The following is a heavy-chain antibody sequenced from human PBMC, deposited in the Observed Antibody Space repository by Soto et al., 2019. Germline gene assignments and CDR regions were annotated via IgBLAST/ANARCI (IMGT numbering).Heavy chain of an antibody. CDR2: IYYSGST. V-gene: IGHV4-31*03. CDR3: SGYSSGWHPKAFDY. D-gene: IGHD6-19*01. Sequence: QVQLQESGPGLVKPSQTLSLTCTVSGGSISSGGYYWSWIRQHPGKGLEWIGYIYYSGSTYYNPSLKSRVTISVDTSKNQFSLKLSSVTAADTAVYYCSGYSSGWHPKAFDYWGQGTLVTVSS. J-gene: IGHJ4*02. CDR1: GGSISSGGYY.